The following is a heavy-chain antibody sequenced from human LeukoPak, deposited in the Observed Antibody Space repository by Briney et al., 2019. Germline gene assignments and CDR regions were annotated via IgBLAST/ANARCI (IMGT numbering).Heavy chain of an antibody. D-gene: IGHD2-8*01. V-gene: IGHV3-30*18. CDR3: AKDLDGPATNYFDY. CDR1: GFTFSSYG. Sequence: PGRSLRLSCAASGFTFSSYGMHWVRQAPGKGLEWVAVIWYGGSNKYYADSVKGRFTISRDNSKNTLYLEMNSLRAEDTAVYYCAKDLDGPATNYFDYWGQGTLVTVSS. J-gene: IGHJ4*02. CDR2: IWYGGSNK.